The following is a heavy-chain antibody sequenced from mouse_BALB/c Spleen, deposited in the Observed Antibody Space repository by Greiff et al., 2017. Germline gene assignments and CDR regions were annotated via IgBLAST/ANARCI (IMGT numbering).Heavy chain of an antibody. J-gene: IGHJ4*01. Sequence: VMLVESGAELVRPGTSVKVSCKASGYAFTNYLIEWVKQRPGQGLEWIGVINPGSGGTNYNEKFKGKATLTADKSSSTAYMQLSSLTSDDSAVYFCARGGLDAMDYWGQGTSVTVSS. CDR2: INPGSGGT. CDR1: GYAFTNYL. CDR3: ARGGLDAMDY. V-gene: IGHV1-54*03.